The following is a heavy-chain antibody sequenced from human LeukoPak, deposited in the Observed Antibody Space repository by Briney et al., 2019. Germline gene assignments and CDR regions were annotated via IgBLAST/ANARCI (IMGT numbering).Heavy chain of an antibody. Sequence: GGSLRLSCAASGFTFSTYSMNWVRQAPGKGLEWVSYISSSSSTIYYADSVKGRFTISRDNAKNSLYLQMNSLRAEDTAVYYCARDRMEVSRELSHYMDVWGKGTTVTISS. D-gene: IGHD3-16*02. CDR3: ARDRMEVSRELSHYMDV. CDR2: ISSSSSTI. CDR1: GFTFSTYS. V-gene: IGHV3-48*01. J-gene: IGHJ6*03.